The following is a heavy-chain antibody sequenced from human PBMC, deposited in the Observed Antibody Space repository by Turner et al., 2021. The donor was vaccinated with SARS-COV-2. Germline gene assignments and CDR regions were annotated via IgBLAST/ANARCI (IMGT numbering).Heavy chain of an antibody. J-gene: IGHJ4*02. CDR3: ARVGNGMATHNLFFDY. Sequence: QVQLVQSGAEVKKPGASVKVSCKTSGYTFTNYYMHWVRQAPGQGLEWMGWISAYNGNTNYAQKLQGRVTMTTDTSTSTAYMELRSLRSDDTAVYYCARVGNGMATHNLFFDYWGQGTLVTVSS. CDR1: GYTFTNYY. CDR2: ISAYNGNT. D-gene: IGHD5-12*01. V-gene: IGHV1-18*04.